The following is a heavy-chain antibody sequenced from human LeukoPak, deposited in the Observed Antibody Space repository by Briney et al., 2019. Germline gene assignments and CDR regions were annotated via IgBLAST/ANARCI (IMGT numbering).Heavy chain of an antibody. CDR1: GFTVSSNY. V-gene: IGHV3-53*01. CDR3: ARGGLWFGELDYYFDY. Sequence: GGSLRLSCAASGFTVSSNYVSWVRQAPGKGLEWVSVIYSGGSTYYADSVKGRFTISRDNSKNTLYLQMNSLRAEDTAVYYCARGGLWFGELDYYFDYWGQGTLVTVSS. J-gene: IGHJ4*02. D-gene: IGHD3-10*01. CDR2: IYSGGST.